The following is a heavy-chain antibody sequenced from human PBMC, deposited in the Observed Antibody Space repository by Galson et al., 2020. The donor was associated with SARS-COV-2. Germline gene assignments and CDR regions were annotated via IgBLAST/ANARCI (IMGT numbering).Heavy chain of an antibody. V-gene: IGHV3-74*01. J-gene: IGHJ6*04. D-gene: IGHD3-16*02. CDR1: GFTFSSYW. CDR3: AREGGYDYIWGSYRKGYYYGMDV. CDR2: INSDGSSP. Sequence: GESLKISCAASGFTFSSYWMHWVRQAPGKGLVWVSRINSDGSSPSYADSVKGRFTISRDNAKNTLYLQMNSLRAEDTAVYYCAREGGYDYIWGSYRKGYYYGMDVWGEGATVTVSS.